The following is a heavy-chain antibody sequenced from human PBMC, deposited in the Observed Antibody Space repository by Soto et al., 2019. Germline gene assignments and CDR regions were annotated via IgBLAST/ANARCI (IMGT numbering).Heavy chain of an antibody. Sequence: ASVKVSCKASGYTFTDYYMNWVRQAPGQGLEWMGWINPNNGVTNYAQKFQGRVTMTRDTSISTAYMDLSRLRSDDTALYYCARGALTVESWFGPWGQGTQVTVSS. CDR2: INPNNGVT. D-gene: IGHD3-9*01. J-gene: IGHJ5*02. CDR1: GYTFTDYY. V-gene: IGHV1-2*02. CDR3: ARGALTVESWFGP.